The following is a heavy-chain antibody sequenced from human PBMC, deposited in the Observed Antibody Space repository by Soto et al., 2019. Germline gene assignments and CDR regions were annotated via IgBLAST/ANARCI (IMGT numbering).Heavy chain of an antibody. CDR1: GFTFSSYG. D-gene: IGHD5-18*01. CDR2: IWYDGSNK. Sequence: QVQLVESGGGVVQPGRSLRLSCAASGFTFSSYGMHWVRQAPGKGLEWVAVIWYDGSNKYYADSVKGRFTISRDNSKNXRCLQRYNLRAEDTAVYYCARGGVQYSYGTKPFGFWGQGTLVPVSS. J-gene: IGHJ4*02. CDR3: ARGGVQYSYGTKPFGF. V-gene: IGHV3-33*01.